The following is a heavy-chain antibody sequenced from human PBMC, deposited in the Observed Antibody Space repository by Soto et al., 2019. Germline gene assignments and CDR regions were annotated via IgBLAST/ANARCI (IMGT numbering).Heavy chain of an antibody. D-gene: IGHD3-3*01. CDR1: GYTFTSYG. CDR2: ISAYNGNT. V-gene: IGHV1-18*01. CDR3: ARDPGPPMDYDXWSGPDGFDYYYYGMDV. Sequence: GASVKVSCKASGYTFTSYGISWVRQAPGQGLEWKGWISAYNGNTNYAQKLQGRVTMTTDTSTSTAYMELRSLRSDDTAVYYCARDPGPPMDYDXWSGPDGFDYYYYGMDVWGQGTTVTVSS. J-gene: IGHJ6*02.